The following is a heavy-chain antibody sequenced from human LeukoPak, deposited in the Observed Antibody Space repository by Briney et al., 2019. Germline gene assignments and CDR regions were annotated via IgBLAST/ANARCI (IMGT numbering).Heavy chain of an antibody. J-gene: IGHJ4*02. Sequence: GGSLRLSCAASGFTFSSYAMSWVRQAPGKGLEWVSTISDSGDNTYYADSVKGRFTISRDNSKNTLYLQMNSLRVEDTAVYFCARVTGSSWYIDYWGQGTLVTVSS. CDR2: ISDSGDNT. V-gene: IGHV3-23*01. D-gene: IGHD6-13*01. CDR1: GFTFSSYA. CDR3: ARVTGSSWYIDY.